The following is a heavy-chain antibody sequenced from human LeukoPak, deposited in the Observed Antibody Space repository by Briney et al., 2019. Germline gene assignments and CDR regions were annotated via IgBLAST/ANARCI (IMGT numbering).Heavy chain of an antibody. Sequence: ASVTVSCKASGYTFTSYYMHWVRQAPGQGLEWMGIINPSGGSTSYAQKFQGRVTMTRDTSTSTVYMELSSLRSEDTAVYYCARARGDSSGYYVYYYYGMDVWGQETTVTVSS. CDR3: ARARGDSSGYYVYYYYGMDV. CDR2: INPSGGST. J-gene: IGHJ6*02. D-gene: IGHD3-22*01. CDR1: GYTFTSYY. V-gene: IGHV1-46*01.